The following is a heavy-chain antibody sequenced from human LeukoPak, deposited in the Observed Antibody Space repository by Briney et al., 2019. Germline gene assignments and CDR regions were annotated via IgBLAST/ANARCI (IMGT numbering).Heavy chain of an antibody. Sequence: SVKVSCKASGGTFSSYAISWVRQAPGQGLEWMGGIIPIFGTANYAQKFQGRVTITADESTSTAYMELSSLRSEDTAVYYCARGPDYGDYRLRSYFDYWGQGTLVTVSS. CDR1: GGTFSSYA. CDR3: ARGPDYGDYRLRSYFDY. V-gene: IGHV1-69*13. CDR2: IIPIFGTA. D-gene: IGHD4-17*01. J-gene: IGHJ4*02.